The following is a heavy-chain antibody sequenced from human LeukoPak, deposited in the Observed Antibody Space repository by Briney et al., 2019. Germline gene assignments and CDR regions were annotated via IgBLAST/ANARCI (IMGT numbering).Heavy chain of an antibody. CDR3: ASFPWELRPT. CDR2: ITSSGDTI. CDR1: VFPFSRYS. D-gene: IGHD1-26*01. Sequence: PGGSLRLSCTTSVFPFSRYSMNWVRQAPGKGLEWVSYITSSGDTIYYADSVKGRFTISRDNAKNSVYLQMNSLRAEDTAVYYCASFPWELRPTWGQRTLVTVSS. J-gene: IGHJ4*02. V-gene: IGHV3-48*01.